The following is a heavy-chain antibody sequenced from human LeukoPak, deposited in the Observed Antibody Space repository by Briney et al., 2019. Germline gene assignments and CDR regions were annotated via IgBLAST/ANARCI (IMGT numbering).Heavy chain of an antibody. CDR1: GYSFVLYG. J-gene: IGHJ4*02. Sequence: ASVKVPCKASGYSFVLYGISWVRQAPGQGPEWMGWISTSSGDTKYAEKSRGRVTMTTDTPSSTAYMELRSLRSDDTAVYYCARDDNYGIFFNIDYWGQGTLVTVSS. D-gene: IGHD4-11*01. CDR3: ARDDNYGIFFNIDY. V-gene: IGHV1-18*01. CDR2: ISTSSGDT.